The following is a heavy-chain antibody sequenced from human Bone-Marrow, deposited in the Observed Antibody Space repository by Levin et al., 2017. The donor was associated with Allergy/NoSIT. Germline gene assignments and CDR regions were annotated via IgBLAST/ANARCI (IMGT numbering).Heavy chain of an antibody. D-gene: IGHD5-12*01. CDR3: ARDRYSGLRSFDY. Sequence: SVKVSCKASGGTFSSYAISWVRQAPGQGLEWMGGIIPIFGTANYAQKFQGRVTITADESTSTAYMELSSLRSEDTAVYYCARDRYSGLRSFDYWGQGTLVTVSS. J-gene: IGHJ4*02. CDR1: GGTFSSYA. V-gene: IGHV1-69*13. CDR2: IIPIFGTA.